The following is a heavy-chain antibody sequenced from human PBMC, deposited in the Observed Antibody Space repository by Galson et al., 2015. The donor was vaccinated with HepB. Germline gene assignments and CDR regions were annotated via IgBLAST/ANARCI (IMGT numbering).Heavy chain of an antibody. CDR3: AGGVYDTYDY. CDR1: GGSISSYY. D-gene: IGHD3-22*01. J-gene: IGHJ4*02. Sequence: SETLSLTCTVSGGSISSYYWSWIRQPPGKGLEWIGYIYYSGSTNYNPSLKSRVTISVDTSKNQFSLKLSSVTAADTAVYYCAGGVYDTYDYWGQGTLVTVSS. CDR2: IYYSGST. V-gene: IGHV4-59*01.